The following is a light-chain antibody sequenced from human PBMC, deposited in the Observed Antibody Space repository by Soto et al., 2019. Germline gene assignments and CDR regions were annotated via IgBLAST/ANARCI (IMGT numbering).Light chain of an antibody. J-gene: IGKJ4*01. V-gene: IGKV3-20*01. Sequence: EIVLTQSPGTLSLSPGERATLSCRASQSVSNRYLAWYQQKPGQAPRLLMDGVSSRATNIPDRFSGSGSGTDFTLTISRLEAEDFAVYHCQQYGSLPPTFGGGTKVEIK. CDR1: QSVSNRY. CDR3: QQYGSLPPT. CDR2: GVS.